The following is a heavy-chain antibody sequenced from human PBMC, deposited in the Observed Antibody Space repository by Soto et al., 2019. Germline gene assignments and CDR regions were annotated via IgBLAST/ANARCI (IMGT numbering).Heavy chain of an antibody. Sequence: SETLSLTWTVSGGSISSYYWSWIRQPPGKGLEWIGYIYNSGSTNYNPSLKSRVTISVDTSKNQFSLKLSSVTAADTAVYYCAIERRDGYKYLLDFRAQGILVTVSS. V-gene: IGHV4-59*01. J-gene: IGHJ4*02. CDR1: GGSISSYY. D-gene: IGHD5-12*01. CDR2: IYNSGST. CDR3: AIERRDGYKYLLDF.